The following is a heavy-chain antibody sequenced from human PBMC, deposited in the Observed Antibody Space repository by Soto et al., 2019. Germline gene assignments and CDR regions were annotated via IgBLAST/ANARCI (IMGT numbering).Heavy chain of an antibody. CDR2: ITNDGGDT. CDR3: AKASGKSYPESRVFDF. J-gene: IGHJ4*02. CDR1: GFTFNNYA. Sequence: PGGSLRLSCAASGFTFNNYAMTWVRQAPGEGLEWVAVITNDGGDTLHADSVKGRFTIFRDNSKNTLFLQMISLRPEDTAIYCCAKASGKSYPESRVFDFWGQGTRVTVSS. V-gene: IGHV3-23*01. D-gene: IGHD1-26*01.